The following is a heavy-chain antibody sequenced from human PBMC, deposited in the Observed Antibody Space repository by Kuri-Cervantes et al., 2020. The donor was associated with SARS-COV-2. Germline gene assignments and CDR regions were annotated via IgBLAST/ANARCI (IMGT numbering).Heavy chain of an antibody. J-gene: IGHJ6*03. CDR1: GGSISGYY. CDR2: IYTSGST. CDR3: ARGSGDRESYYYYYMDV. Sequence: SETLSLTCTVSGGSISGYYWSWIRQPAGKGLEWIGRIYTSGSTNYNPSLKSRVTMSVDTSKNQFSLQLNSVTPEDTAVYYCARGSGDRESYYYYYMDVWGKGTTVTVSS. V-gene: IGHV4-4*07. D-gene: IGHD3-10*01.